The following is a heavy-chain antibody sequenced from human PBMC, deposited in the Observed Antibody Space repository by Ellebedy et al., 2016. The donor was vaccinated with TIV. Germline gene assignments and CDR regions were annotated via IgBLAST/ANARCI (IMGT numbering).Heavy chain of an antibody. CDR3: AKDRALGYCTGGSCNTK. V-gene: IGHV3-7*03. CDR1: GFTFSIYW. Sequence: GESLKISCAASGFTFSIYWMNWVRQAPGKGLEWVANIKEDGSRTSYVDSVRGRFTISRDNAKNSLYLQMNSLRAEDTAVYYCAKDRALGYCTGGSCNTKWGQGTLVTVSS. J-gene: IGHJ4*02. D-gene: IGHD2-15*01. CDR2: IKEDGSRT.